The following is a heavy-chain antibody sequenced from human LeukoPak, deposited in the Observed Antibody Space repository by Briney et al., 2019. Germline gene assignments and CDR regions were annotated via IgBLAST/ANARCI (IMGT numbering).Heavy chain of an antibody. CDR3: ARGSSSSHHPALS. J-gene: IGHJ4*02. CDR2: IYYSGST. D-gene: IGHD6-13*01. V-gene: IGHV4-59*01. CDR1: GDSISTYY. Sequence: SETLSLTCTVSGDSISTYYWSWLRQPPGKGLEWIGYIYYSGSTNYNPSLKSRVTISVDTSKNQFSLKLSSVTAADTALYYCARGSSSSHHPALSWGQGTLVTVSS.